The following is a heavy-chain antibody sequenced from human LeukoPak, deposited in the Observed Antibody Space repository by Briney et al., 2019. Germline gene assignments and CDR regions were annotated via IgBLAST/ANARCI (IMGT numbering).Heavy chain of an antibody. V-gene: IGHV1-18*01. CDR3: ARVYYGGNSRVFDY. CDR1: GYTFTSYG. J-gene: IGHJ4*02. CDR2: ISAYNGNT. D-gene: IGHD4-23*01. Sequence: ASVKVSCKASGYTFTSYGISWVRQAPGQGLEWMGWISAYNGNTNYAQKFQGRVTMTRDTSISTAYMELSRVRSDDTAVYYCARVYYGGNSRVFDYWGQGTLVTVSS.